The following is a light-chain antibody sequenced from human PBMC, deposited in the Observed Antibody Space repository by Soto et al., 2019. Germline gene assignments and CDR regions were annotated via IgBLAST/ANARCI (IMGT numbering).Light chain of an antibody. Sequence: EIVMTQSPATLSVSPGARATLSCRASQSVNSNLAWYQQKPGQAPRLLIYGASTRATGLPARFSGSGSGTEFTLTISSLQSEDFAVYYCQQYGSSGTFGQGTKVDIK. V-gene: IGKV3D-15*01. CDR2: GAS. CDR1: QSVNSN. J-gene: IGKJ1*01. CDR3: QQYGSSGT.